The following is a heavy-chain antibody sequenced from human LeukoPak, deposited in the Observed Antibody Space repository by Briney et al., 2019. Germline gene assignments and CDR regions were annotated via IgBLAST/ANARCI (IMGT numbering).Heavy chain of an antibody. CDR3: ARDSAYTYYDFPSDY. V-gene: IGHV1-2*02. Sequence: GASVKVSCKASGYTFTGYYIHWVRQAPGQGLEWMGWINPNSGGTNYAQKFQGRVTMTRDTSISTAYMELSRLRSDDTAVYYCARDSAYTYYDFPSDYWGQGTLVTVSS. J-gene: IGHJ4*02. CDR1: GYTFTGYY. D-gene: IGHD3-3*01. CDR2: INPNSGGT.